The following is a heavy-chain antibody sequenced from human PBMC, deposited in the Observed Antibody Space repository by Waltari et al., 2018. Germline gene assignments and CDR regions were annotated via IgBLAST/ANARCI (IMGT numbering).Heavy chain of an antibody. CDR3: ARDRGRGLYLDT. V-gene: IGHV4-4*02. Sequence: QLQLQESGPGLVRPSGTLSLICAVSVDSMGSTDCWSWVRQPPGKGLEWIGQVRGDGRTNYNPSFASRVIISLDTSTHHFALEVTSATAADTALYYCARDRGRGLYLDTWGQGILVTVAP. CDR2: VRGDGRT. CDR1: VDSMGSTDC. D-gene: IGHD2-15*01. J-gene: IGHJ4*02.